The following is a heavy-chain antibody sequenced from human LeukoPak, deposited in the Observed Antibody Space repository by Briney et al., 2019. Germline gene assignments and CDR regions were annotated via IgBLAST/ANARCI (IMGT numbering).Heavy chain of an antibody. V-gene: IGHV3-30*04. CDR2: ISYDGSNK. Sequence: GGSLRLSCAASGFTFSSYAMHWVRQASGKGLEWVAVISYDGSNKYYADSVKGRFTISRDNSKNTLYLQMNSLRAEDTAVYYCARVVDYYDSSGPLDYWGQGTLVTVSS. J-gene: IGHJ4*02. CDR3: ARVVDYYDSSGPLDY. D-gene: IGHD3-22*01. CDR1: GFTFSSYA.